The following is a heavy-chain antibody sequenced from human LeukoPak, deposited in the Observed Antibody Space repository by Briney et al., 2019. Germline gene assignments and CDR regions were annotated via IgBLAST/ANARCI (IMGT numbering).Heavy chain of an antibody. CDR2: ISSSSSTI. CDR1: GFTFSSYS. Sequence: GGSLRLSCAASGFTFSSYSMNWVRLAPGKGLEWVSYISSSSSTIYYADSVKGRFTISRDNAKNSLYLQMNSLRAEDTAVYYCARVRSGSYRGSDAFDIWGQGTMVTVSS. CDR3: ARVRSGSYRGSDAFDI. V-gene: IGHV3-48*01. D-gene: IGHD1-26*01. J-gene: IGHJ3*02.